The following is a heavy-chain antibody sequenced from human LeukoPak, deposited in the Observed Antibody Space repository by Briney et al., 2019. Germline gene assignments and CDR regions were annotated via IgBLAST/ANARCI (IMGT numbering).Heavy chain of an antibody. J-gene: IGHJ5*02. CDR3: ARGYQLLYGFWFDP. CDR2: IYNSGST. CDR1: GGSISTDC. V-gene: IGHV4-59*12. Sequence: SETLSLTCTVSGGSISTDCWSWIRQPPGKGLEWIGYIYNSGSTNYNPSLKSRVTISVDTSKNQFSLKLSSVTAADTAVYYCARGYQLLYGFWFDPWGQGTLVTVSS. D-gene: IGHD2-2*02.